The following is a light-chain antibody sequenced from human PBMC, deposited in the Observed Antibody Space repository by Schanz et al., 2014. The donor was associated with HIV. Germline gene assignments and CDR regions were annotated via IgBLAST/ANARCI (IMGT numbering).Light chain of an antibody. Sequence: EMVMTQSPATLSASPGERATLSCRASQSIGSNLAWYQQKPGQAPRLLIYGASSRATGIPDRFSGSGSGTDFTLTISRLEPDDFEVYYCQQYGSSYTFGQGTKLEIK. CDR2: GAS. J-gene: IGKJ2*01. V-gene: IGKV3-20*01. CDR3: QQYGSSYT. CDR1: QSIGSN.